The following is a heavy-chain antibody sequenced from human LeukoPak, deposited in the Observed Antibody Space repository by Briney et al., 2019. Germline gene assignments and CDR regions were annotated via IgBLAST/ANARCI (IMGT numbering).Heavy chain of an antibody. CDR2: IYYSGNT. CDR1: GGSISSYY. V-gene: IGHV4-59*01. Sequence: SETLSLTCTVSGGSISSYYWSWIRQPPGKGLEWIGYIYYSGNTNYNPSLKSRVTISVDTSKNQFSLKLSSVTAADTAVYYCARDLLRHYYDSSGHETYYYYMDVWGKGTTVTVSS. CDR3: ARDLLRHYYDSSGHETYYYYMDV. J-gene: IGHJ6*03. D-gene: IGHD3-22*01.